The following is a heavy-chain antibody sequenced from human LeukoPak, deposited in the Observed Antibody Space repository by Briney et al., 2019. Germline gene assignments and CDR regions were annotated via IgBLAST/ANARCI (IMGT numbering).Heavy chain of an antibody. CDR2: MNDEGSTT. CDR3: AGIGGNFYFDF. Sequence: PGESLRLSCAASGFSFSIYWMHWFRQPPGKGLVWVSRMNDEGSTTNYADSVKGRFTISRDNAKNTLYLQMNSLRAEDTAVYYCAGIGGNFYFDFWGQGALVTVSS. CDR1: GFSFSIYW. V-gene: IGHV3-74*01. D-gene: IGHD1-7*01. J-gene: IGHJ4*02.